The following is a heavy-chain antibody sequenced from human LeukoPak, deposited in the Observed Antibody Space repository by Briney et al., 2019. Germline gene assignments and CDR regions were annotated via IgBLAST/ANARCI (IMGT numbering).Heavy chain of an antibody. CDR3: ATDPLGGYYYRFDY. V-gene: IGHV1-2*02. Sequence: ASVKVSCKASGYTFTGYYMHWVRQAPGQGLEWMGWINPNSGGTNYAQKFQGRVTMTEDTSTDTAYMELSSLRSEDTAVYYCATDPLGGYYYRFDYWGQGTLVTVSS. CDR1: GYTFTGYY. J-gene: IGHJ4*02. D-gene: IGHD3-22*01. CDR2: INPNSGGT.